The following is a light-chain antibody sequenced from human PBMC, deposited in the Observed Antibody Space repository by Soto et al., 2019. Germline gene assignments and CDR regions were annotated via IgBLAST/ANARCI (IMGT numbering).Light chain of an antibody. CDR1: QSVSSSS. J-gene: IGKJ4*01. CDR3: QQYGSSPPLT. Sequence: ENVLTQSPGTLSLSPGERATLSCSASQSVSSSSLAWYQQKPGQAPRLLIYGASSRATGIPDRFSGSGSGTDFTLTISRLEPEDFAVYYCQQYGSSPPLTFGGGTKVEIK. V-gene: IGKV3-20*01. CDR2: GAS.